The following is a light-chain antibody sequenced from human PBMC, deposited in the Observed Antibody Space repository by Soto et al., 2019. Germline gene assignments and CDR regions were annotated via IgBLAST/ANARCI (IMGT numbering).Light chain of an antibody. V-gene: IGLV2-14*03. CDR1: DSDVGGFNY. J-gene: IGLJ1*01. CDR2: DVS. CDR3: SSYTAYTTYV. Sequence: QSVLTQPASVSGAPGQSITISCTGTDSDVGGFNYVSWYQQYPGKAPKLMIYDVSDRPSGASNRFSGSKSGNTASLTISGLQAEDEADYYCSSYTAYTTYVFGTGTKVTVL.